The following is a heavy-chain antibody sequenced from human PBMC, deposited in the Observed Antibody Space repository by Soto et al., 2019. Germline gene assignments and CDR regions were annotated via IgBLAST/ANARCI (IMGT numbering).Heavy chain of an antibody. CDR2: ISWNRGSI. J-gene: IGHJ3*02. D-gene: IGHD2-2*01. Sequence: EVQLVESGGGLVQPGRSLRLSCAASGFTFDDYAMHWVRQAPGKGLEWVSGISWNRGSIGYADSVEGRFTISRDNAQNSLFLQMNSLRPEDTALYYCAKGGVLPAEAWFAFHIWGQGTMVTVSS. V-gene: IGHV3-9*01. CDR3: AKGGVLPAEAWFAFHI. CDR1: GFTFDDYA.